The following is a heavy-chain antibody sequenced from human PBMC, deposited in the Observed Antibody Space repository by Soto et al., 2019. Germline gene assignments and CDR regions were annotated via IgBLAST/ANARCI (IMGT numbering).Heavy chain of an antibody. J-gene: IGHJ5*02. CDR3: AREIKSWIQFGFDP. Sequence: PSETLSLTCAVSGGSISSSNWWSWVRQPPGKGLEWIGEIYHSGSTNYNPSLKSRVTISVDTSKNQFSLKLSSVTAADTAVYYCAREIKSWIQFGFDPWGQGTLVTVSS. V-gene: IGHV4-4*02. CDR2: IYHSGST. CDR1: GGSISSSNW. D-gene: IGHD5-18*01.